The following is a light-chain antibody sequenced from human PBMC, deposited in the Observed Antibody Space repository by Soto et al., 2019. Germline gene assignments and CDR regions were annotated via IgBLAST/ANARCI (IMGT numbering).Light chain of an antibody. CDR3: QQYNSYSAT. V-gene: IGKV1-5*03. CDR1: KSISSW. Sequence: DIQMTQSPSTLFASVGDRVTITCRASKSISSWLAWYQQKPGKAPKLLIYKASSLESGVPSRFSGSGSGTEFTLTISGLQPDDFATYYCQQYNSYSATFGQGTKVEIK. CDR2: KAS. J-gene: IGKJ1*01.